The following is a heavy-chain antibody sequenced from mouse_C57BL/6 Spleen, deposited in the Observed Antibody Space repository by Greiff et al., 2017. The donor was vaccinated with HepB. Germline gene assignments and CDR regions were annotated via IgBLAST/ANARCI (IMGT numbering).Heavy chain of an antibody. CDR1: GFNINDYY. CDR2: IDPEDGET. D-gene: IGHD2-5*01. CDR3: AAYYSNFAWFAY. Sequence: VQLKESGAELVKPGASVQLSCTASGFNINDYYMHWVKQRTEQGLEWIGRIDPEDGETKSAPKFQGKATITADTSSNTAYLQLSSLTSEDTAVYYCAAYYSNFAWFAYWGQGTLVTVSA. V-gene: IGHV14-2*01. J-gene: IGHJ3*01.